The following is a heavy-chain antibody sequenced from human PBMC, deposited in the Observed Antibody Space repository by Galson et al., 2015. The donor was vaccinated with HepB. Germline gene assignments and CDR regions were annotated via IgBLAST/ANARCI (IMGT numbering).Heavy chain of an antibody. V-gene: IGHV3-7*01. D-gene: IGHD1-26*01. Sequence: SLRLSCAASGFTFSSYWMSWVRQAPGKGLEWAANIKQDGSEKYYVDSVKGRFTISRDNAKNSLYLQMNSLRAEDTAVYYCARDRGIVGATTPYWGQGTLVTVSS. J-gene: IGHJ4*02. CDR1: GFTFSSYW. CDR2: IKQDGSEK. CDR3: ARDRGIVGATTPY.